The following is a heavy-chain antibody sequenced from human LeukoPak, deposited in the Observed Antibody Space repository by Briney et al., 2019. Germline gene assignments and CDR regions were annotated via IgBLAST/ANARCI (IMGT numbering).Heavy chain of an antibody. D-gene: IGHD1-26*01. CDR2: ISYDGSNK. CDR3: ANLVGSSNDY. V-gene: IGHV3-30*18. Sequence: GRSLRLSCAASGFTFSSYGMHWVRQAPGKGLEWVAVISYDGSNKYYADSVKGRSTISRDNSKNTLYLQMNSLRAEDTAVYYCANLVGSSNDYWGQGTLVTVSS. CDR1: GFTFSSYG. J-gene: IGHJ4*02.